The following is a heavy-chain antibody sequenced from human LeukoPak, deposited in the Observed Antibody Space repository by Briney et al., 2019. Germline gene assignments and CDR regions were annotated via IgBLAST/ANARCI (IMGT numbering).Heavy chain of an antibody. J-gene: IGHJ4*02. CDR3: AGYGSGSYHRAHFPLDY. Sequence: SETLSLTCTVSGGSISSYYWSWIRQPAGKGLEWIGRIYTSGSTNYNPSLKSRVTMSVDTSKNQFSLKLSSVTAADTAVYYCAGYGSGSYHRAHFPLDYWGQGTLVTVSS. CDR2: IYTSGST. D-gene: IGHD3-10*01. V-gene: IGHV4-4*07. CDR1: GGSISSYY.